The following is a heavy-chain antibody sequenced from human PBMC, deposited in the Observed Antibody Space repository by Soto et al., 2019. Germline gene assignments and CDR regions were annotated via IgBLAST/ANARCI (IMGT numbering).Heavy chain of an antibody. CDR1: GGSISSGGYY. CDR3: VNWDYGDRSFDY. Sequence: QVQLQESGPGLVKPSQTLSLTCTVSGGSISSGGYYWSWIRQHPGKGLEWIGYIYYSGSTYYNPSLKSRVTISVDTSKTQFSLKLSSVTAADTAVYYCVNWDYGDRSFDYWGQGTLVTVSS. CDR2: IYYSGST. V-gene: IGHV4-31*03. J-gene: IGHJ4*02. D-gene: IGHD4-17*01.